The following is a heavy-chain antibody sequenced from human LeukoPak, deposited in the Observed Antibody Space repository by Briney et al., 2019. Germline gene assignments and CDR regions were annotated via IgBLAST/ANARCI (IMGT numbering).Heavy chain of an antibody. Sequence: ASVKVSCKASGYTFTSYAMNWVRQAPGQGLEWMGIIIPSAGSTNYAQKFQGRVSMTRDMSTSTVYMELSSLRSEDTAVYYCAREYSGGNFDYWGQGTLVTVSS. CDR1: GYTFTSYA. J-gene: IGHJ4*01. CDR3: AREYSGGNFDY. V-gene: IGHV1-46*01. CDR2: IIPSAGST. D-gene: IGHD2-15*01.